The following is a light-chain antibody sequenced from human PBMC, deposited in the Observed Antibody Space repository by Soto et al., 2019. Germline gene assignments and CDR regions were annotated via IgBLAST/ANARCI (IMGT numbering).Light chain of an antibody. Sequence: EIVLTQSPGTLSLSPGERATLSCRASQSVSSTYVAWYQQRPGQTPKLLIYEASTRATGIPDRFSGSGSGTDYTLAIGRLEPDDFAVYYCQQYRNFPHTLGKGTKVDIK. J-gene: IGKJ1*01. CDR3: QQYRNFPHT. CDR1: QSVSSTY. V-gene: IGKV3-20*01. CDR2: EAS.